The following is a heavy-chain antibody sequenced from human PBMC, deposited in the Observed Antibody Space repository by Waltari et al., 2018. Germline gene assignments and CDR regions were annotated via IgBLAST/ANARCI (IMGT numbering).Heavy chain of an antibody. V-gene: IGHV3-7*01. CDR2: IKQDGSEK. D-gene: IGHD2-8*01. CDR3: ARSNGFRPNWFDP. J-gene: IGHJ5*02. Sequence: EVQLVESGGGLVQPGGSLRLSCAASGFTFSSYWMSWVRKAPGKGLEWVANIKQDGSEKYYVDSVKGRFTISRDNAKNSLYLQMNSLRTEDTAVYYCARSNGFRPNWFDPWGQGTLVTVSS. CDR1: GFTFSSYW.